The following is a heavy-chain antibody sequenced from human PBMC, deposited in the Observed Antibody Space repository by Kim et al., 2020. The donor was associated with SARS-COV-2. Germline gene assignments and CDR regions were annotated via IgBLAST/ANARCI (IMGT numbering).Heavy chain of an antibody. J-gene: IGHJ6*02. CDR3: ARVRSSRFIIFYYYGMDV. CDR1: GGSFSGYY. V-gene: IGHV4-34*01. Sequence: SETLSLTCAVYGGSFSGYYWSWIRQPPGKGLEWIGEINHSGSTNYNPSLKSRVTISVDTSKNQFSLKLSPVTAADTAVYYCARVRSSRFIIFYYYGMDVWGQGTTVTVSS. D-gene: IGHD6-13*01. CDR2: INHSGST.